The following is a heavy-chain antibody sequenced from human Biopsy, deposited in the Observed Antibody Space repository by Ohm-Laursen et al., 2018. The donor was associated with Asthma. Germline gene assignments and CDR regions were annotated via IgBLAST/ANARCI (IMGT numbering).Heavy chain of an antibody. J-gene: IGHJ6*02. CDR1: GYNFISFA. V-gene: IGHV1-3*01. D-gene: IGHD5-12*01. CDR3: ARSDETYSGFDPNYYGMDV. Sequence: SSVKVSCKASGYNFISFAIHWVRQAPGQRPEWMGWFNPGNGNAKVSEKFQGRVSITRDTSATTAYLEVSSLTSEDTAVYYCARSDETYSGFDPNYYGMDVWGQGTRVTVSS. CDR2: FNPGNGNA.